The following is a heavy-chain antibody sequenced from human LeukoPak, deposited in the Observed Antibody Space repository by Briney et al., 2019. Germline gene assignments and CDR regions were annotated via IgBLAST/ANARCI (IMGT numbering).Heavy chain of an antibody. CDR1: GFTFSSYS. D-gene: IGHD4-23*01. Sequence: GGSLRLSCAASGFTFSSYSMNWVRQAPGRGLEWVSSISSSSSYIYYADSVKGRFTISRDNAKNSLYLQMNSLRAEDTAVYYCARDPFGADYGGNLLTPFDIWGQGTMVTVSS. CDR3: ARDPFGADYGGNLLTPFDI. V-gene: IGHV3-21*01. CDR2: ISSSSSYI. J-gene: IGHJ3*02.